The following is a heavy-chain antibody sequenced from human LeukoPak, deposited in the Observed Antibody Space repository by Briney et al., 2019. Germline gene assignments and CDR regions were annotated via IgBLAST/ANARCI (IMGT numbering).Heavy chain of an antibody. D-gene: IGHD2-21*02. J-gene: IGHJ4*02. Sequence: PGGSPRLSCAASGFTVSSNYMSWVRQAPGKGLEWVSVIYSGGSTYYADSVKGRFTISRDNSKNTLYLQMNSLRAEDTAVYYCAIRAYCGGDCYPDYWGQGTLVTVSS. V-gene: IGHV3-66*01. CDR1: GFTVSSNY. CDR3: AIRAYCGGDCYPDY. CDR2: IYSGGST.